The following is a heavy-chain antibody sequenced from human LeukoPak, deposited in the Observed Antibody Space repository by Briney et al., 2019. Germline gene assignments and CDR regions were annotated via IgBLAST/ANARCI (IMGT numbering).Heavy chain of an antibody. Sequence: PGGSLRLSCVASGFTFSKFTMSWVRQAPGKGLEWVSGIYGGVSGTTFYADSVQGRFTISRGNSKNTLYLQMNSLRAEDTAVYYCAKDYYDSSGYYVWGQGTTVTVSS. V-gene: IGHV3-23*01. D-gene: IGHD3-22*01. CDR2: IYGGVSGTT. CDR1: GFTFSKFT. J-gene: IGHJ6*02. CDR3: AKDYYDSSGYYV.